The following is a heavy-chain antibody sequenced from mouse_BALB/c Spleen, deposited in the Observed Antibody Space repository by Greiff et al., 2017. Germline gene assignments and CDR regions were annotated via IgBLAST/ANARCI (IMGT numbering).Heavy chain of an antibody. CDR3: ARDENQYAMDY. J-gene: IGHJ4*01. CDR2: ISSGGSYT. V-gene: IGHV5-9-4*01. CDR1: GFTFSSYA. Sequence: EVQVVESGGGLVKPGGSLKLSCAASGFTFSSYAMSWVRQSPEKRLEWVAEISSGGSYTYYPDTVTGRFTISRDNAKNTLYLEMSSLRSEDTAMYYCARDENQYAMDYWGQGTSVTVSS.